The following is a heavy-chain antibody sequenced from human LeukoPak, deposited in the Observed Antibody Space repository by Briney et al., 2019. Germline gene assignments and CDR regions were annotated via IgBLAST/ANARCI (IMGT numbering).Heavy chain of an antibody. CDR3: TRLGIAVDASDY. Sequence: GGSLRLFCAASGFTFSGSAMHWVRQASGKGLEWVGRIRTKANSYATEYAASVKGRFTISRDDSKNMAYLQMNSLKTEDTAVYYCTRLGIAVDASDYWGQGTLVTVSS. CDR1: GFTFSGSA. D-gene: IGHD6-19*01. J-gene: IGHJ4*02. CDR2: IRTKANSYAT. V-gene: IGHV3-73*01.